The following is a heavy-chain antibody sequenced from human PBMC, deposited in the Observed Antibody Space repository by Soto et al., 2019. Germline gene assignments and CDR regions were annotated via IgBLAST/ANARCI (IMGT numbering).Heavy chain of an antibody. D-gene: IGHD6-19*01. CDR3: AKCPSRFGGCARVDY. Sequence: EVQLLDSGGGWVQPGGSLRLSCAASGFTFSTYAMSWVRQAPGKGLEWVSAISGNGGSTSYAESVKGRFTISRDNSKNTRALQMNRLRAEDTAVYYCAKCPSRFGGCARVDYWGQGTLVTVSS. CDR2: ISGNGGST. V-gene: IGHV3-23*01. J-gene: IGHJ4*02. CDR1: GFTFSTYA.